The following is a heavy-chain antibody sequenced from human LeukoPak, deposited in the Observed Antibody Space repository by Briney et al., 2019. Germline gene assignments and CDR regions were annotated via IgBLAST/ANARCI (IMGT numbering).Heavy chain of an antibody. J-gene: IGHJ4*02. Sequence: GPSVNVSCKLSGGTFSSYAISWVRQAPGQGLEWMGRIIPIVGVGNYAQKFQRRVTITADRSTSTVYMELSSLRSEDTAMYYCARDPHYYESSGYVWGQGTLVSVSS. CDR3: ARDPHYYESSGYV. CDR1: GGTFSSYA. V-gene: IGHV1-69*04. CDR2: IIPIVGVG. D-gene: IGHD3-22*01.